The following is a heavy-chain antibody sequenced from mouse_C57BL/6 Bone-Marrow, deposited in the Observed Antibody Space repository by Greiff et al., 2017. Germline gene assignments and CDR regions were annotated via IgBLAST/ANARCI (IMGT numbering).Heavy chain of an antibody. V-gene: IGHV2-9-1*01. CDR3: ARSALLWSYYAMDY. J-gene: IGHJ4*01. CDR1: GFSLTSYA. D-gene: IGHD2-10*01. Sequence: VKVVESGPGLVAPSQSLSITCTVSGFSLTSYAISWVRQPPGKGLEWLGVIWTGGGTNYNSALKSRLSISKDNSKSQVFLKMNSLQTDDTARYYCARSALLWSYYAMDYWGQGTSVTVSS. CDR2: IWTGGGT.